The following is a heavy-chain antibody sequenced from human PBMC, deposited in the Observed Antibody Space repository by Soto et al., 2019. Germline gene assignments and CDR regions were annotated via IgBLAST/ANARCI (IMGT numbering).Heavy chain of an antibody. CDR3: AKDGYRIAARPEIDY. Sequence: QVQLVESGGGVVQPGRSLRLSCAASGFTFSSYGMHWVRQAPGKGLEWVAVISYDGSNKYYADSVKGRFTISRDNSKNTLYLQMNSLRAEDTAVYYCAKDGYRIAARPEIDYWGQGTLVTVSS. CDR2: ISYDGSNK. D-gene: IGHD6-6*01. CDR1: GFTFSSYG. V-gene: IGHV3-30*18. J-gene: IGHJ4*02.